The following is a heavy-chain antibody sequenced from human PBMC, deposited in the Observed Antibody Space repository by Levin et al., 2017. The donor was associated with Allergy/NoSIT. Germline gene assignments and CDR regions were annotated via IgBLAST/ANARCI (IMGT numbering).Heavy chain of an antibody. V-gene: IGHV3-23*01. CDR1: GFTISSFA. Sequence: QTGGSLRLSCAASGFTISSFAMSWVRQAPGKGLEWVSAITNNNGKTYYADSVMGRFTISRDSSKNTLYLEMNSLRAEDTAVYYCAKDHPSTGWPAFEYWGQGTLVTVSS. CDR2: ITNNNGKT. CDR3: AKDHPSTGWPAFEY. J-gene: IGHJ4*02. D-gene: IGHD6-19*01.